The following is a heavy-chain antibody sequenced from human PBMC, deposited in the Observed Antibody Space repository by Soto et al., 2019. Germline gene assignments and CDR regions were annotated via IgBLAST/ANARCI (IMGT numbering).Heavy chain of an antibody. D-gene: IGHD6-6*01. V-gene: IGHV4-39*01. J-gene: IGHJ4*02. CDR1: GGSISSSSYY. Sequence: SETLSLTCTVSGGSISSSSYYWGWIRQPPGKGLEWIGSIYYSGSTYYNPSLKSRVTISVDTSKNQFSLKLSSVTAADTAVYYCATSGRGSSSSGGYWGQGTLVTVSS. CDR3: ATSGRGSSSSGGY. CDR2: IYYSGST.